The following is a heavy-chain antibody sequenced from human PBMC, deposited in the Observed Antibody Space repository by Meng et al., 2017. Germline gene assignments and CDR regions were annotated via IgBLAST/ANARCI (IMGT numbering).Heavy chain of an antibody. V-gene: IGHV3-74*01. CDR3: LDEAPRSDY. J-gene: IGHJ4*02. D-gene: IGHD1-1*01. CDR1: GFTLKNYW. Sequence: EVQLGGSGGGLVRPGGSLGFSCAASGFTLKNYWMHWVRQVPGKGLVWVSRISGDGSITNYAGSVKGRFTISRDNAKNTLYLQMNSLRPEDTAVYYCLDEAPRSDYWGQGSLVTVSS. CDR2: ISGDGSIT.